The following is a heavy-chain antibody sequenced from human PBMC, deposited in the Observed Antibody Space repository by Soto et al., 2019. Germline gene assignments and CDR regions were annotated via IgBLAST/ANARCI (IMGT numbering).Heavy chain of an antibody. J-gene: IGHJ6*02. CDR3: AKDQYSSSWYARYGMDV. D-gene: IGHD6-13*01. CDR2: ISGSGGST. V-gene: IGHV3-23*01. CDR1: GFTFSSYA. Sequence: EVQLLESGGGLVQPGGSLRLSCAASGFTFSSYAMSWVRQAPGKGLEWVSAISGSGGSTYYADSVKGRFTISRDNSKNPLYLQMNSLRAEDTAVYYCAKDQYSSSWYARYGMDVWGQGTTVTVSS.